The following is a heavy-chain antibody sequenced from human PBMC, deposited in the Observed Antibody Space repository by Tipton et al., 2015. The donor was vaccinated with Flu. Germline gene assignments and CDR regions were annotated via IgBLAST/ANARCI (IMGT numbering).Heavy chain of an antibody. J-gene: IGHJ6*02. CDR1: GGTFSSYA. Sequence: QLVQSGAEVKKPGSSVKVSCKASGGTFSSYAISWVRQAPGQGLEWMGGIIPIFGTANYAQKFQGRVTITADESTSTAYMELSSLRSEDTAVYYCARNPSYDILTSRTNYYGMDVWGQGTTVTVSS. CDR3: ARNPSYDILTSRTNYYGMDV. D-gene: IGHD3-9*01. V-gene: IGHV1-69*01. CDR2: IIPIFGTA.